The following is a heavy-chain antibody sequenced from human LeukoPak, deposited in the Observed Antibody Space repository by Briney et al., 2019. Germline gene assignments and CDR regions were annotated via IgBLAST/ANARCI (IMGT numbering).Heavy chain of an antibody. D-gene: IGHD3-22*01. CDR2: ISAYNCNT. V-gene: IGHV1-18*01. Sequence: GASVKVSCKASGYTFTSYGISWVRPAPGQGLEWMGWISAYNCNTNYAQKLQGRVTMTTDTSRNTAYIELRSLRSDDTAVYYCARDYYDSSGYNWFDPWGQGTLVTVSS. CDR3: ARDYYDSSGYNWFDP. CDR1: GYTFTSYG. J-gene: IGHJ5*02.